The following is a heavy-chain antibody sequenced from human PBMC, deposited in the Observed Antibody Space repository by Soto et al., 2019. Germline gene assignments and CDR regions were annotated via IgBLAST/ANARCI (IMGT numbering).Heavy chain of an antibody. CDR3: ATAGSNYSRYYYYSGMYV. D-gene: IGHD4-4*01. J-gene: IGHJ6*02. V-gene: IGHV1-69*01. CDR2: IIPIFGTA. CDR1: GGTFSSYA. Sequence: QVQLVQSGAEVKKPGSSVKVSCKASGGTFSSYAISWVRQAPGQGLEWMGGIIPIFGTANYAQKFQGRVTITADESTSTAYLEMSSLRSEDTAVYYCATAGSNYSRYYYYSGMYVWGQGTKVTVSS.